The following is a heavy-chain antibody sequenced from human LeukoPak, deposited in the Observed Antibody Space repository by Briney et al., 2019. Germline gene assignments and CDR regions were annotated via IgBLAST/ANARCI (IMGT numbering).Heavy chain of an antibody. CDR3: ARWEGGSYYDFDY. V-gene: IGHV4-34*01. Sequence: PSETLSLTCAVYGRSFRVYYWSWISQPPGKGLEWIGEINHSGSTNYNPSLKSRVTISVDTSKNHFSLKLSYATAADTAGYYCARWEGGSYYDFDYWGQGTLVTVSS. CDR2: INHSGST. J-gene: IGHJ4*02. CDR1: GRSFRVYY. D-gene: IGHD1-26*01.